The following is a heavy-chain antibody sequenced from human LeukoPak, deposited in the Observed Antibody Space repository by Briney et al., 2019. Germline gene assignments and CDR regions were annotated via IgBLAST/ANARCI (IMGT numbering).Heavy chain of an antibody. D-gene: IGHD3-22*01. CDR1: GYTFTSYG. CDR2: ISAYNGNT. J-gene: IGHJ5*02. CDR3: ARDPPDYYESSGGNWFDP. V-gene: IGHV1-18*01. Sequence: ASVKLSCKASGYTFTSYGISWMRQAPGQGLEWMGWISAYNGNTNYAQKLQGRVTMTTDTSTSTAYMELRSLRSDDTAVYYCARDPPDYYESSGGNWFDPWGQGTLVTVSS.